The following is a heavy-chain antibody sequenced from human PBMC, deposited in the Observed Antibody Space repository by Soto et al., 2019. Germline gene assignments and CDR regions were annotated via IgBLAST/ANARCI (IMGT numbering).Heavy chain of an antibody. CDR1: NFSISSGYY. CDR3: ATHQYAAGWWGPVGFDN. V-gene: IGHV4-38-2*02. D-gene: IGHD6-19*01. Sequence: SETLSLTCNVSNFSISSGYYWGWIRQPPGKGLEWIGSIYHSGRTYYNPPLKSRITISVDTSRNQFSLQLSSVTAADTAVYYCATHQYAAGWWGPVGFDNWGKGTLVTVSS. J-gene: IGHJ4*02. CDR2: IYHSGRT.